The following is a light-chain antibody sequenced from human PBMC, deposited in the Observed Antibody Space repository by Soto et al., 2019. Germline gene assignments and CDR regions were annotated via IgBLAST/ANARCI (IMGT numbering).Light chain of an antibody. CDR3: QQYGSPPRT. CDR2: GAS. Sequence: EIVLTQSPGTLSLSPGERATLSCRASQTVSNSYLAWFQQRPGQAPRLLTHGASNRATGVPDRFSGSGSGTDFTLTITRLEPEDYAVYYCQQYGSPPRTFGQGTEVDIK. V-gene: IGKV3-20*01. CDR1: QTVSNSY. J-gene: IGKJ1*01.